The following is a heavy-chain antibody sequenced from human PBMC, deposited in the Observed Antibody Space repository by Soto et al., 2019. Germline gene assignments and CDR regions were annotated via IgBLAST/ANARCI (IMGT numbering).Heavy chain of an antibody. CDR1: GFTFSIYG. J-gene: IGHJ4*01. Sequence: QVQLVESGGGVVQPGRSLRLSCAASGFTFSIYGMHWVRQAPGKGLERVAVISYDGSNKYYADSVKGRFTISRDNSKNTLYLQMNSLRAEDTAVYYCAKTRSYYGDYWGHGTLVTVSS. V-gene: IGHV3-30*18. CDR3: AKTRSYYGDY. D-gene: IGHD3-16*01. CDR2: ISYDGSNK.